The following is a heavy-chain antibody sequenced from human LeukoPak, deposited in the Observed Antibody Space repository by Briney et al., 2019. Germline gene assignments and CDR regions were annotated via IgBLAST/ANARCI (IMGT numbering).Heavy chain of an antibody. CDR2: ISGSGAIT. CDR3: ARQRGLTGYYDSSSEAYYFDY. V-gene: IGHV3-23*01. D-gene: IGHD3-22*01. J-gene: IGHJ4*02. CDR1: GFAFKTYA. Sequence: GGSLRLSCAASGFAFKTYAMSWVRQAPGKGLEWVSAISGSGAITYYADSVKGRCTISRDNSENTLYVQMNRLRAEDTAVYYCARQRGLTGYYDSSSEAYYFDYWGQGTLVTVSS.